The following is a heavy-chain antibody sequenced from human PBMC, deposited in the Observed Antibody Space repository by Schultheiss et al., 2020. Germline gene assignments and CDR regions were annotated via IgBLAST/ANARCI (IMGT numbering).Heavy chain of an antibody. CDR1: GYTFTSYD. J-gene: IGHJ6*03. Sequence: ASVKVSCKASGYTFTSYDINWVRQATGQGLEWMGWMNPNSGNTGYAQKFQGRVTITRDTSASTAYMELSSLRSEDTAVYYCAKDGVVWIAARLSYKWDYYYYYMDVWGQGTTVTVSS. V-gene: IGHV1-8*01. CDR3: AKDGVVWIAARLSYKWDYYYYYMDV. D-gene: IGHD6-6*01. CDR2: MNPNSGNT.